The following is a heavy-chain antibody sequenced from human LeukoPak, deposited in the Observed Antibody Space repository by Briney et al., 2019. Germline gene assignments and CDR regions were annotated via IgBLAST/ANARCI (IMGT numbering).Heavy chain of an antibody. CDR1: GFTFSSYG. V-gene: IGHV3-30*18. CDR2: ISYDGSNK. J-gene: IGHJ4*02. D-gene: IGHD2-8*01. Sequence: PGGSLRLSCAASGFTFSSYGMHWVRQAPGKGLEWVAVISYDGSNKYYADSVKRRFTISRDNSKNTLYLQMNSLRAEDTAVYYCAKDIVLMVYATQGLDYWGQGTLVTVSS. CDR3: AKDIVLMVYATQGLDY.